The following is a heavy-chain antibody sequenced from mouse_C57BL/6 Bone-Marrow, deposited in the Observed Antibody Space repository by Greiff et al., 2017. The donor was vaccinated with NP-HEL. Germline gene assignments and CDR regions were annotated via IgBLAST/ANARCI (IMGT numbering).Heavy chain of an antibody. Sequence: EVLLVESGGDLVKPGGSLKLSCAASGFTFSSYCMSWVRQTPDKRLEWVATISSGGSYTYYPDSVKGRFTISRDNAKNTLYLQMSSLKSEDTAMYYCAGQFYSNYVFYAMDYWGQGTSVTVSS. CDR1: GFTFSSYC. D-gene: IGHD2-5*01. J-gene: IGHJ4*01. CDR3: AGQFYSNYVFYAMDY. V-gene: IGHV5-6*01. CDR2: ISSGGSYT.